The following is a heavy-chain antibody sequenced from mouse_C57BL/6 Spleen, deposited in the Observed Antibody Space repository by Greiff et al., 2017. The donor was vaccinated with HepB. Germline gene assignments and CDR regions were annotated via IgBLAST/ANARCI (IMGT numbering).Heavy chain of an antibody. CDR1: GYTFSSSW. V-gene: IGHV1-82*01. D-gene: IGHD2-14*01. CDR3: ARCNDRSHGWFAY. CDR2: IYPGDGDT. Sequence: HVQLQQSGPELVKPGASVKISCTASGYTFSSSWMHWVKQRPGKGLEWIGRIYPGDGDTNDNEKFKGKATLTADKSSSTAYMQHSRLTSEDSAVYVCARCNDRSHGWFAYWGQGTLVTVSA. J-gene: IGHJ3*01.